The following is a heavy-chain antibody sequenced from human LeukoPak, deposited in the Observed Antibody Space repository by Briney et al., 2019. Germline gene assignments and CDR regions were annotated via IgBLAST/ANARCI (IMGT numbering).Heavy chain of an antibody. V-gene: IGHV1-8*01. Sequence: ASVKVSCKASGYTFTSYDINWVRQATGQGLEWMGWMNPNSGNTGYAQKFQGRVTMTRNTSISTAYMELSSLRSEDPAVHYCARVNSRTNWFDPWGQGTLVTVSS. CDR2: MNPNSGNT. CDR1: GYTFTSYD. CDR3: ARVNSRTNWFDP. J-gene: IGHJ5*02.